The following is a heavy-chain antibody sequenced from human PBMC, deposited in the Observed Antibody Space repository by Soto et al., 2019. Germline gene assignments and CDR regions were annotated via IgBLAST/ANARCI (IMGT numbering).Heavy chain of an antibody. Sequence: EVQLVESGGGLVQPGGSLRLSCAASGFTISGNAMNWVRQAPGRGLEWVSYISSSSTNIHYADSVRGRFTIARDHAKNSLYLQMNSLRDEDTAVYRCARDLSWGSKWYYYMDVWGKGTTVTVSS. CDR1: GFTISGNA. D-gene: IGHD3-16*01. J-gene: IGHJ6*03. CDR3: ARDLSWGSKWYYYMDV. V-gene: IGHV3-48*02. CDR2: ISSSSTNI.